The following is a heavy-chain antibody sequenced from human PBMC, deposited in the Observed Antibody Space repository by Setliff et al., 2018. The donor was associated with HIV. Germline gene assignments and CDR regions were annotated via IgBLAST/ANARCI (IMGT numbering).Heavy chain of an antibody. V-gene: IGHV1-2*02. CDR3: ARNFGLSPSGKYYYYYGMDI. CDR2: VNPNSGDA. D-gene: IGHD3-10*01. J-gene: IGHJ6*02. CDR1: GYTFTGHY. Sequence: SVKVSCTASGYTFTGHYLHWVRQAPGQGLEWLGWVNPNSGDAIYAQNFQGRVTMTRDTSINAAYMELRGLRSDDTAVYYCARNFGLSPSGKYYYYYGMDIWGQGTTVTVSS.